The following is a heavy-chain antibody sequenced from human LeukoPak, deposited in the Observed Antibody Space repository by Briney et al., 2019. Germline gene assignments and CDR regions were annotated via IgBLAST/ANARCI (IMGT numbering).Heavy chain of an antibody. J-gene: IGHJ4*02. Sequence: GSLRLSCAASGFTLSNFWMSWVRQAPGKGLEWVSFISGTSSYIYYAESVKGRFTISRDNAESSLYLQMNSLRAEDTAVYYCASGVVSAYWGQGTLVTVSS. CDR1: GFTLSNFW. D-gene: IGHD3-3*01. CDR3: ASGVVSAY. V-gene: IGHV3-21*01. CDR2: ISGTSSYI.